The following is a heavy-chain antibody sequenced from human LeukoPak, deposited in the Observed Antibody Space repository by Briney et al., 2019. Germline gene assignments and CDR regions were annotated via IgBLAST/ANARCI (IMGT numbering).Heavy chain of an antibody. CDR1: GFTFDDYA. D-gene: IGHD2-15*01. V-gene: IGHV3-9*01. Sequence: GGSLRLSCAASGFTFDDYAMHWVRQAPGKGLEWVSGISWNSGSIGYADSVKGRFTISGDNAKNSLYLQMNSLRAEDTALYYCAKDLYGGVVAATDYWGQGTLVTVSS. CDR2: ISWNSGSI. CDR3: AKDLYGGVVAATDY. J-gene: IGHJ4*02.